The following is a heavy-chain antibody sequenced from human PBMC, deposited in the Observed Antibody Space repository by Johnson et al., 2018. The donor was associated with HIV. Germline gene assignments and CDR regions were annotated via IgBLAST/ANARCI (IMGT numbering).Heavy chain of an antibody. CDR2: MSYDGSSK. CDR1: GFAFSSYA. D-gene: IGHD1-26*01. V-gene: IGHV3-30-3*02. CDR3: AKDPVGATWAFDI. Sequence: QMQLVESGGGVVQPGGSLRLSCTASGFAFSSYAMHWVRQAPGKGLEWVAVMSYDGSSKYYADSVKGRFTISRDNSRNTLYLQMNSLRAEDTAVYYCAKDPVGATWAFDIWGQGTMVTVSS. J-gene: IGHJ3*02.